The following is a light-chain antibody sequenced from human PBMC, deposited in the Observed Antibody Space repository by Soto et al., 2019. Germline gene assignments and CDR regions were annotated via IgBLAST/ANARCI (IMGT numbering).Light chain of an antibody. Sequence: QSALTPPASVSGSPGQSITISGTGTSSDAGSYNLVSWYQQHPGKAPKLMIYEGSKRPSGVSNRFSGSKSGNTASLTISGLQAEDEADYYGCSYAGTSYVFGTGTKLTVL. CDR3: CSYAGTSYV. J-gene: IGLJ1*01. V-gene: IGLV2-23*01. CDR1: SSDAGSYNL. CDR2: EGS.